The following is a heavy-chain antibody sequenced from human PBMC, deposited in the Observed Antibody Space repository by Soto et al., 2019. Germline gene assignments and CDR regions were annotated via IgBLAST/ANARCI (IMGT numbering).Heavy chain of an antibody. CDR1: GFTFGDYA. D-gene: IGHD6-13*01. J-gene: IGHJ6*02. V-gene: IGHV3-49*03. Sequence: GGSLRLSCTASGFTFGDYAMSWFRQAPGKGLEWVGVVRSRAYGGTTDYAASVRGSFTISRDDSKSIAYLQMNTLRTEDTAVYYCARYTYTSRYSYFGMDVWGQGTTVTVSS. CDR2: VRSRAYGGTT. CDR3: ARYTYTSRYSYFGMDV.